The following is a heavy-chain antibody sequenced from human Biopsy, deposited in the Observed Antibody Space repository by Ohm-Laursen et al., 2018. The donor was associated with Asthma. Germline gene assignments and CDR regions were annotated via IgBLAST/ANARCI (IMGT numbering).Heavy chain of an antibody. CDR1: GFTVSRDH. J-gene: IGHJ6*02. V-gene: IGHV3-23*01. CDR3: ARVFESSEWGPFYHFGLDV. D-gene: IGHD6-25*01. Sequence: SLRLSCAASGFTVSRDHMFWVRQAPGKGLEWVSAISGSGGSTYYADSVKGRFTISRDNSKNTLYLQMNSLRAEDTAVYYCARVFESSEWGPFYHFGLDVWGQGTTVAVSS. CDR2: ISGSGGST.